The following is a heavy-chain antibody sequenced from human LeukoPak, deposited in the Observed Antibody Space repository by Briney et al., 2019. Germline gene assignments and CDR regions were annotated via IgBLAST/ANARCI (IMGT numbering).Heavy chain of an antibody. J-gene: IGHJ4*02. CDR3: ARGIYHFDY. Sequence: SSETLSLTCAVYGGSFSGYYWSWIRQHPGKGPEWIGYIYYSGSTYYNPSLKSRVTISVDTSKNQFSLKLSSVTAADTAVYYCARGIYHFDYWGQGTLVTVSS. CDR1: GGSFSGYY. CDR2: IYYSGST. V-gene: IGHV4-31*11. D-gene: IGHD2-2*02.